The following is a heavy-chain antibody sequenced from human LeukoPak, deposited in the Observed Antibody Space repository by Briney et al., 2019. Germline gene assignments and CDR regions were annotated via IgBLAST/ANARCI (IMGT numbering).Heavy chain of an antibody. D-gene: IGHD6-6*01. CDR1: GGSISSYY. CDR2: IYYSGST. Sequence: SETLSLTCTVSGGSISSYYWSWIRQPPGKGLEWIGYIYYSGSTNYNPSLKSRVTISVDTSKNQFSLKLSSVTAADTAVYYCARLRTGIAARPGQNYWGQGTLVTVSS. V-gene: IGHV4-59*08. J-gene: IGHJ4*02. CDR3: ARLRTGIAARPGQNY.